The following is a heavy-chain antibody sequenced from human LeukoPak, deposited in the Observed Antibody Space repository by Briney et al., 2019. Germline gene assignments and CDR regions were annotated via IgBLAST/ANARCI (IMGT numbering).Heavy chain of an antibody. D-gene: IGHD2-2*01. J-gene: IGHJ5*02. CDR2: INPNSGGT. Sequence: GASVKVSFKASGYTFTGYYMHWVRQAPGQGLEWMGWINPNSGGTNYAQKFQGRVTMTRDTSISTAYMELSRLRSDDTAVYYCARGYCSSTSCYHWFDPWGQGTLVTVSS. CDR3: ARGYCSSTSCYHWFDP. CDR1: GYTFTGYY. V-gene: IGHV1-2*02.